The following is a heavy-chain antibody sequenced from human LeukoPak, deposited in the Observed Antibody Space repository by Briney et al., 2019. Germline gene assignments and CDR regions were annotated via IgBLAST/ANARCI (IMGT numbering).Heavy chain of an antibody. Sequence: GGSLRLSCAASGFTFGDNSITCVRQAPGRGLEWVGFIRSKTYGETTEYAASVKGRFTIPSNDSKSIAYLQMNSLKSEDTAVNNGSRGKAKSETKGWGQGTLVTVSA. J-gene: IGHJ4*02. CDR2: IRSKTYGETT. CDR1: GFTFGDNS. V-gene: IGHV3-49*04. CDR3: SRGKAKSETKG.